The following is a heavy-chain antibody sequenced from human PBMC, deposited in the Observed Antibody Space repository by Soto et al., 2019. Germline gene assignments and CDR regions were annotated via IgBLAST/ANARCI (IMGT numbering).Heavy chain of an antibody. Sequence: PSETLSLTCTVSGCSISSYYWSWIRQPPGKGLEWIGYIYYSGSTNYNPSLKSRVTISVDTSKNQFSLKLSSVTAADTAVYYCARDGNDFWSGYYTGFDYWGQGTLVTVSS. D-gene: IGHD3-3*01. J-gene: IGHJ4*02. CDR2: IYYSGST. V-gene: IGHV4-59*01. CDR1: GCSISSYY. CDR3: ARDGNDFWSGYYTGFDY.